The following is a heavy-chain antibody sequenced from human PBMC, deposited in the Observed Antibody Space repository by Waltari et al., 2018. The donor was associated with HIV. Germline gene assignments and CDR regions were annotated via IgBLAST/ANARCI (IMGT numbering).Heavy chain of an antibody. D-gene: IGHD2-2*01. V-gene: IGHV3-49*04. CDR2: IRSKAYGGTT. J-gene: IGHJ4*02. Sequence: EAQLVESGGGLVQPGRSLTLSCTASGLPLGDFAMSWVRQAPGKGLEWIGFIRSKAYGGTTEYAASVKGRFIISRDDSKGIAFLQMNSLIIEDTAVYYCADQTNFHYWGQGTLVTVSS. CDR3: ADQTNFHY. CDR1: GLPLGDFA.